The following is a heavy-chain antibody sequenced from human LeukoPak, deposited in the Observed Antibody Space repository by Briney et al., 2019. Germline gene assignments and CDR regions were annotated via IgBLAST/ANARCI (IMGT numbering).Heavy chain of an antibody. D-gene: IGHD3-10*01. J-gene: IGHJ4*02. V-gene: IGHV4-59*01. Sequence: SETLSLTCTVSGGSISNYYWTWIRQPPGKGLEWIGSIYYDGSTNYNPSLKSRVTISLDTPKNQFSLKLSSVTAADTAVYYCARDGGYGSGSALWGQGTLITASS. CDR3: ARDGGYGSGSAL. CDR1: GGSISNYY. CDR2: IYYDGST.